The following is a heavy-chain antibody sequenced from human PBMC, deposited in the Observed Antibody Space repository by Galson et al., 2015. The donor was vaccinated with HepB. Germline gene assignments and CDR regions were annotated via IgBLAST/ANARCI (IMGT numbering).Heavy chain of an antibody. V-gene: IGHV1-46*01. CDR1: GYTFTSYY. CDR2: INPSGGST. Sequence: SVKVSCKASGYTFTSYYMHWVRQAPGQGLEWMGIINPSGGSTSYAQKFQGRVTMTRDTSTSTVYMELSSLRSEDTAVYYCARDLVGYNPDVYYYYGMDVWGQGTTVTVSS. J-gene: IGHJ6*02. CDR3: ARDLVGYNPDVYYYYGMDV. D-gene: IGHD1-1*01.